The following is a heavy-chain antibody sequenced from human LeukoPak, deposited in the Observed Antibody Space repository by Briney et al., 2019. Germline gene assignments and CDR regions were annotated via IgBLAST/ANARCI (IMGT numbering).Heavy chain of an antibody. J-gene: IGHJ4*02. D-gene: IGHD3-10*01. CDR2: ISSSGNTI. CDR3: ARVRYSGYSFDY. Sequence: GGALRLSPAASGVTFSDYYRSWIREAPGKGLESGSYISSSGNTIYSAGSVKGRFTISRDNAKNSLYLQMSSLRAADTAVYYCARVRYSGYSFDYWGQGTLVTVSS. V-gene: IGHV3-11*04. CDR1: GVTFSDYY.